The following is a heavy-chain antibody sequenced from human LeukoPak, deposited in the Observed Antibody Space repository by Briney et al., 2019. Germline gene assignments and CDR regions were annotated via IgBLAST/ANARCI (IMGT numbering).Heavy chain of an antibody. J-gene: IGHJ4*02. V-gene: IGHV1-18*01. CDR1: GYTFTSYG. CDR2: ISAYNGNT. Sequence: GASVKVSCKASGYTFTSYGISWVRQAPGQGLEWMGWISAYNGNTNYAQKFQGRVTITADESTSTAYMELSSLRSEDTAVYYCARGLSADQAYWGQGTLVTVSS. D-gene: IGHD2/OR15-2a*01. CDR3: ARGLSADQAY.